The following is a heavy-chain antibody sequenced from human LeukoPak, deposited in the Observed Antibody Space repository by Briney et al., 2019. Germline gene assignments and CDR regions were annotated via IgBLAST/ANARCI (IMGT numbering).Heavy chain of an antibody. CDR1: GYTFTSYG. J-gene: IGHJ5*02. CDR3: AIEGYCSGGSCPGWFDR. V-gene: IGHV1-18*01. Sequence: ASVKVSCKASGYTFTSYGISWVRQAPGQGLEWMGWISAYNGNTNYAQKLQGRGTMTTDTSTSTAYMELRSLRSDDTAVYYCAIEGYCSGGSCPGWFDRWGQGTLVTVSS. D-gene: IGHD2-15*01. CDR2: ISAYNGNT.